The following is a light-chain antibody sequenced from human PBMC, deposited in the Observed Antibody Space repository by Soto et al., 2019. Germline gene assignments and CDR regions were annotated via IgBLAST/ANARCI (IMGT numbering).Light chain of an antibody. Sequence: QSALTQPASVSGSPGQSITISCTGTNNDVGAYTYVSWYQQHPGKAPRLIISEVRNRPSGISYRFTGSKSGNTASLTISGLQAEDEADYYCSSYTTTSTLVFGGGTQLTVL. J-gene: IGLJ3*02. CDR1: NNDVGAYTY. CDR3: SSYTTTSTLV. CDR2: EVR. V-gene: IGLV2-14*01.